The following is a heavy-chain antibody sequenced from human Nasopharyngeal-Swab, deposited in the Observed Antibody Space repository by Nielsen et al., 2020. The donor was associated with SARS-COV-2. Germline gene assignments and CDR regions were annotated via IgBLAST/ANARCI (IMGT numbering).Heavy chain of an antibody. J-gene: IGHJ5*02. D-gene: IGHD3-22*01. Sequence: GESLKISCVVSGFTFSSYATNWVRQGPGKGLEWVSYISSSGSTIYYADSVKGRFTISRDNAKNSLYLQMNSLRAEDTAVYYCARKGLYDSSGYPFDPWGQGTLVTVSS. CDR1: GFTFSSYA. V-gene: IGHV3-48*03. CDR3: ARKGLYDSSGYPFDP. CDR2: ISSSGSTI.